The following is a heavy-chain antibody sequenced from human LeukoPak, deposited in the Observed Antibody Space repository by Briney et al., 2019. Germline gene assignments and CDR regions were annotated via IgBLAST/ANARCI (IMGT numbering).Heavy chain of an antibody. J-gene: IGHJ6*02. D-gene: IGHD6-25*01. CDR2: INHSGST. CDR3: AGGGLTYSAADAYYYYNMDV. Sequence: KASETLSLTCAVFGGSFSGYYCNWIRQPLGKGLEWIGEINHSGSTNYNPSLKTRVTISVDTSKNQFSLKLSSVTAADTAVYYCAGGGLTYSAADAYYYYNMDVWGQGTTVTVSS. V-gene: IGHV4-34*01. CDR1: GGSFSGYY.